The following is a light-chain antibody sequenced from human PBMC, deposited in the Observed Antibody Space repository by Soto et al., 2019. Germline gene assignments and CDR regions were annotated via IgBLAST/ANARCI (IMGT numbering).Light chain of an antibody. V-gene: IGKV1-39*01. CDR2: EVS. CDR3: QQTFSSPRT. J-gene: IGKJ1*01. CDR1: QTINTF. Sequence: DIQVTQSPSSLSASVGDRVTITCRATQTINTFLNWYQHKPGRAPSLLMYEVSTLQTGVPPRFSGSGSGTNFTLTINGLQPEDFATYYCQQTFSSPRTVGPGTKVDIK.